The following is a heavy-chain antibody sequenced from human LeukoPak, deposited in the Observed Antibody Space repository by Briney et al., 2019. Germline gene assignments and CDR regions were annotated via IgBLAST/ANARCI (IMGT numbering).Heavy chain of an antibody. J-gene: IGHJ4*02. CDR3: ASVPPNDYGDYYFDY. CDR2: ISYDGSNK. CDR1: GFTFSSYA. D-gene: IGHD4-17*01. V-gene: IGHV3-30-3*01. Sequence: GRSLRLSCAASGFTFSSYAMHWVRQAPGKGLEWVAVISYDGSNKYYADSVKGRFTISRDNSKNTLYLQMNSLRAEDTAVYYCASVPPNDYGDYYFDYWGQGTLVTVSS.